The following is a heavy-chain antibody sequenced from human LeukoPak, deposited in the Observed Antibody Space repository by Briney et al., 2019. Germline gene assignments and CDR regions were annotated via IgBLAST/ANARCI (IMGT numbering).Heavy chain of an antibody. CDR3: ARGNGSSPPFDY. J-gene: IGHJ4*02. Sequence: SETLSLTCAVYGGSFSGYYWSWIRQPPGKGLEWIGEINHSGSTNYNPSLKSRVTISVDTSKNQFSLKLSSVTAADTAVYYCARGNGSSPPFDYWGQGTLVTVSS. V-gene: IGHV4-34*01. D-gene: IGHD6-6*01. CDR2: INHSGST. CDR1: GGSFSGYY.